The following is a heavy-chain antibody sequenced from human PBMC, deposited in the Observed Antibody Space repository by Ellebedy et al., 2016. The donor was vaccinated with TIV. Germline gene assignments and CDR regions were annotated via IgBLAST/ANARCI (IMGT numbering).Heavy chain of an antibody. Sequence: AASVKVSCKASGFTFTSSAMQWVRQARGQRLEWIGWIVVGSGNTNYAQKFQERVTITRDMSTSTAYMELSSLRSEDTAVYYCAASSYGGTNPPDYWGQGTLVTVSS. V-gene: IGHV1-58*02. CDR2: IVVGSGNT. CDR3: AASSYGGTNPPDY. CDR1: GFTFTSSA. J-gene: IGHJ4*02. D-gene: IGHD4-23*01.